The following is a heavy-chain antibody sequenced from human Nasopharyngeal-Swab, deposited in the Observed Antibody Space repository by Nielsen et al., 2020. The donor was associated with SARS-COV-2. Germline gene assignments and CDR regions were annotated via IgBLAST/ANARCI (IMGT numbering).Heavy chain of an antibody. D-gene: IGHD1-26*01. CDR2: INDDGRDT. Sequence: GGSLRLSCAGSGFTFSSKWMNWVRQATGKGLEWVSRINDDGRDTIYADSVKGRFTISRDNSKNTLYLQMNSLRAEDTAVYYCARDFSGSYYYYGMDVWGQGTTVTVSS. CDR3: ARDFSGSYYYYGMDV. CDR1: GFTFSSKW. V-gene: IGHV3-74*01. J-gene: IGHJ6*02.